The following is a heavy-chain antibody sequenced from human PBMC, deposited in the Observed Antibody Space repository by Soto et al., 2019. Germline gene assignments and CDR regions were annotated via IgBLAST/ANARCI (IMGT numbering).Heavy chain of an antibody. J-gene: IGHJ3*01. CDR2: IRVGGGQT. CDR1: GFAFNLYA. V-gene: IGHV3-23*01. D-gene: IGHD2-15*01. Sequence: EVQLLESGGALVQPGGSLRLSCAASGFAFNLYAMSWVRQAPGKGLEWVATIRVGGGQTFFADSVKGRFIVSRDNSKSTLHLQMNSLRVEDTAIYYCALIKTPLGGYTNEADWGQGTAVTVSS. CDR3: ALIKTPLGGYTNEAD.